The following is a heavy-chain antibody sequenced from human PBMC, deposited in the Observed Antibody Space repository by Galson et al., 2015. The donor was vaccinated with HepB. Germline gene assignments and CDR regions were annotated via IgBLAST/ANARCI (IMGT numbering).Heavy chain of an antibody. J-gene: IGHJ4*02. CDR3: AKDRAGSWTFDY. Sequence: SLRLSCAASGFTFTSDGIHWVRQAPGQGLEWVAYISSDGGDGGTPYYADSVKGRFTVSRDNPKNTLYLQTNSLSVEDTAVYYCAKDRAGSWTFDYWGQGTLVTVSS. CDR2: ISSDGGDG. CDR1: GFTFTSDG. D-gene: IGHD6-13*01. V-gene: IGHV3-30*18.